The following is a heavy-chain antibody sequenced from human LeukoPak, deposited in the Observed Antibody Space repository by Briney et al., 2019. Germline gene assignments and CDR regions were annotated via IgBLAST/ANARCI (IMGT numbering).Heavy chain of an antibody. Sequence: KPSETLSLTCTVSGGSISSSSYYWGWIRQPPGKGLEWIGSIYYSGSTYYNPSLKSRVTISVDTSKNQFSLKLSSVTAADTAVYYCARQYEAEEQQLEFDYWGQGTLVTVSS. CDR3: ARQYEAEEQQLEFDY. V-gene: IGHV4-39*07. CDR1: GGSISSSSYY. D-gene: IGHD6-13*01. J-gene: IGHJ4*02. CDR2: IYYSGST.